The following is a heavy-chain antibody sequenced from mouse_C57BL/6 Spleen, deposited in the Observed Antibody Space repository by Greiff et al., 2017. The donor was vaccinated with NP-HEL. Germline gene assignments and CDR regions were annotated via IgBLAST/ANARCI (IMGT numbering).Heavy chain of an antibody. CDR2: IHPNSGST. CDR3: ARRFDYYGSSYYYAMDY. D-gene: IGHD1-1*01. CDR1: GYTFTSYW. Sequence: VQLQQPGAELVKPGASVKLSCKASGYTFTSYWMHWVKQRPGQGLEWIGMIHPNSGSTNYNEKFKSKATLTVDKSSSTAYMQLSSLTSEDSAVYYCARRFDYYGSSYYYAMDYWGQGTSVTVSS. V-gene: IGHV1-64*01. J-gene: IGHJ4*01.